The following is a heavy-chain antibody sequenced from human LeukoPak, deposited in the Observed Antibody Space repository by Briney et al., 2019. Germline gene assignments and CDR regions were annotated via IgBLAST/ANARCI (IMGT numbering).Heavy chain of an antibody. Sequence: GGSLRLSCAASGFTFSSYAMSWVRQAPGKGLEWVSTISGSGGSTYYADSVKGRFTISRDNSKNTLYLQMNSLRAEDTAVYYCARADQGLLFGAFDIWGQGTMVTVSS. CDR1: GFTFSSYA. V-gene: IGHV3-23*01. CDR3: ARADQGLLFGAFDI. D-gene: IGHD2-2*01. J-gene: IGHJ3*02. CDR2: ISGSGGST.